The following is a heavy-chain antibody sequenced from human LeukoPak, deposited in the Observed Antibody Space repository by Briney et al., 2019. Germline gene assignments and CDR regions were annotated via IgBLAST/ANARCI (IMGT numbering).Heavy chain of an antibody. CDR2: INIDGSST. CDR3: ARDLAAAASSGWFDP. CDR1: GFTFSTYW. J-gene: IGHJ5*02. V-gene: IGHV3-74*01. Sequence: GGSLRLSCTASGFTFSTYWMHWVRQAPGKGLVWVSRINIDGSSTSYADSVKGRFTISRDNAKNTLYLQMNSLRAEDTAVYYCARDLAAAASSGWFDPWGQGTLVIVSS. D-gene: IGHD6-13*01.